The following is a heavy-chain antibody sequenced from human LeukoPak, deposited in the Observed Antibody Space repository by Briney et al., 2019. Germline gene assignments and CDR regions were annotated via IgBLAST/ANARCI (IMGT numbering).Heavy chain of an antibody. CDR2: IYCGDSDT. CDR1: GYRFTCYW. CDR3: ARGVGSTSPFDS. Sequence: GEALEISFKGFGYRFTCYWIGLVRQRPGKGVEGMGIIYCGDSDTRYSPSFQGQVTISADKTISTAYLHWSSLKASDTALYYCARGVGSTSPFDSWGQGTLVPVSS. D-gene: IGHD6-6*01. V-gene: IGHV5-51*01. J-gene: IGHJ4*02.